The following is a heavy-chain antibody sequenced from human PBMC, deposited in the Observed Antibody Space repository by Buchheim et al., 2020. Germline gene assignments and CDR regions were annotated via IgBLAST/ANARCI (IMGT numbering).Heavy chain of an antibody. CDR2: ISGGGDSR. CDR1: GFTFSYA. J-gene: IGHJ6*02. D-gene: IGHD3-16*01. CDR3: AKTAPGGAAPSLYYYGMDV. V-gene: IGHV3-23*01. Sequence: EVLLLESGGGLVQPGGSLRLSCAASGFTFSYAMSWVRQAPGRGLEWVSGISGGGDSRYYADSVKGRFTISRDNSKNTPYLQMNSLRAEDTAVYYCAKTAPGGAAPSLYYYGMDVWGQGTT.